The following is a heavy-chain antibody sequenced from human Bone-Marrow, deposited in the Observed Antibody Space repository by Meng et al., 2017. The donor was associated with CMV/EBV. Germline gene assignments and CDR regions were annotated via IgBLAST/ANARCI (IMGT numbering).Heavy chain of an antibody. V-gene: IGHV1-46*01. CDR2: IIPIFGTA. Sequence: ASVKVSCKASGYTFTSYYMHWVRQAPGQGLEWMGGIIPIFGTANYAQKFQGRVTMTTDTSTNTAYMEMRNLRSDDTAMYYCARRSLDYWGPGTLVTVSS. CDR3: ARRSLDY. D-gene: IGHD3-16*01. J-gene: IGHJ4*02. CDR1: GYTFTSYY.